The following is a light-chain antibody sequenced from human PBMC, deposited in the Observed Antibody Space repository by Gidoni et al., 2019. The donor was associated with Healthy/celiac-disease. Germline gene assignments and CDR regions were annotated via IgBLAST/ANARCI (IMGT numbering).Light chain of an antibody. J-gene: IGKJ3*01. CDR1: QSISTY. V-gene: IGKV1-39*01. CDR3: QQSYSTPFT. CDR2: AAS. Sequence: DIQMTQSPYSLSASIGARVTITCRASQSISTYLNWYQQKPGKAPKLLIYAASSLQSGVPSRCSGSGSGTDFTLNISSVQPEDFAAYYCQQSYSTPFTFGPGTKVEIK.